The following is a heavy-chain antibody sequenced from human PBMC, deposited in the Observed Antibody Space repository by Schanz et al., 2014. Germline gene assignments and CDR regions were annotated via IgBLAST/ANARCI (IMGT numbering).Heavy chain of an antibody. CDR1: GFAVDNYY. Sequence: VQLVESGGGLVQPGGSLRLSCAASGFAVDNYYMSCVRQAPGRGLEWVSAISGSGGSTYYADSVKGRFTISRDNSKNTVHLQMSSLRVEDTAVYYCAKAADWPVTRFDPWGQGTLVTVSS. D-gene: IGHD3-9*01. CDR3: AKAADWPVTRFDP. V-gene: IGHV3-23*04. CDR2: ISGSGGST. J-gene: IGHJ5*02.